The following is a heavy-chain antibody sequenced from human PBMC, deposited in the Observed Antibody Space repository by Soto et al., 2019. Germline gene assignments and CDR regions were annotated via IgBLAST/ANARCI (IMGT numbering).Heavy chain of an antibody. CDR1: GGSISSGGYY. Sequence: QVQLQESGPGLVKPSQTLSLTCTVSGGSISSGGYYWSWIRQHAGKGLEWIGYIYYSGSTYYNPSLKSRVTISVDTSKNQFSLKLSSVTAADTAVYYCARVPSATRKNNWFDPWGQGTLVTVSS. CDR2: IYYSGST. J-gene: IGHJ5*02. D-gene: IGHD2-2*01. CDR3: ARVPSATRKNNWFDP. V-gene: IGHV4-31*03.